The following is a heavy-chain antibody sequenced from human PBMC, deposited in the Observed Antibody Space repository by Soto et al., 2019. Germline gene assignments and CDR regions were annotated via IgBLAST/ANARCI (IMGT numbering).Heavy chain of an antibody. CDR1: GYIFTSYW. CDR2: IYPGDSET. J-gene: IGHJ4*02. V-gene: IGHV5-51*01. D-gene: IGHD3-22*01. CDR3: ARLDSSGYHLVDY. Sequence: PXDSLTLSCKGSGYIFTSYWIGWVRQMPGKGLEWMGTIYPGDSETTYSPSFQGQVTISADKSIRAAHLQWTGLKASDTAMYYCARLDSSGYHLVDYWGQGTLVTVS.